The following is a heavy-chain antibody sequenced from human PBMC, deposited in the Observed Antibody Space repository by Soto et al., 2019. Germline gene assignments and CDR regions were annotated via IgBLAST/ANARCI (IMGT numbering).Heavy chain of an antibody. D-gene: IGHD5-12*01. CDR2: ISGSGGST. Sequence: EVQLLESGGGLVQPGGSLRLSCAASGFTFSTYAMTWVRQAPGKGLEWVSSISGSGGSTYYTDSVKGRFTISRDNSKNTLYVQMNSLRDEDTAIYDCASTNSGYDFFDYWGQGTLVTVSS. CDR3: ASTNSGYDFFDY. J-gene: IGHJ4*02. CDR1: GFTFSTYA. V-gene: IGHV3-23*01.